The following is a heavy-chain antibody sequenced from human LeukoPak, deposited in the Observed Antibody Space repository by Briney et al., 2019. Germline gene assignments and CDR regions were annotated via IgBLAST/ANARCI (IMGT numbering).Heavy chain of an antibody. J-gene: IGHJ3*02. CDR1: GCTFSSYG. Sequence: PGGSLRLSCAASGCTFSSYGMHWVRQAPGKGLEWVAVISYDGSNKYYADSVKGRFTISRDNSKNTLYLRMNSLRAEDTAVYYCAKDHMITFGGVIVGDAFDIWGQGTMATVSS. D-gene: IGHD3-16*02. CDR3: AKDHMITFGGVIVGDAFDI. V-gene: IGHV3-30*18. CDR2: ISYDGSNK.